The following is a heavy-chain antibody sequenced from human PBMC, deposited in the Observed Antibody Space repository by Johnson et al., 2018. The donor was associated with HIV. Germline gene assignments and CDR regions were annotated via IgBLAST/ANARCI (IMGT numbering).Heavy chain of an antibody. CDR2: IKQDGSEK. CDR1: GFTFSSSA. V-gene: IGHV3-7*01. Sequence: VQLVESGGGLVKPGGSLRLSCAASGFTFSSSAMHRVHQAPGKGLEWVANIKQDGSEKYYVDSVKGRFTISRDNAKNSLYLQMNSLRAEYTAVYYCARVLWDYGEEDAFDIWGQGTMVTVSS. CDR3: ARVLWDYGEEDAFDI. D-gene: IGHD4-17*01. J-gene: IGHJ3*02.